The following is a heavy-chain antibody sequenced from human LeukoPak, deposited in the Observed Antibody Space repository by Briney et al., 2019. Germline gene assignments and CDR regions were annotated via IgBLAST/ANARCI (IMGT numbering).Heavy chain of an antibody. Sequence: GGSLRLSCAASGFDFSSNWMHWVRHAPGQGLVWVSRIKGDGISTNYADSVKGRFTISRDIAKNTLYLQMNSLRAEDTAVYYCAKGGLGYYYGMDVWGQGTTVTVSS. D-gene: IGHD3-10*01. J-gene: IGHJ6*02. V-gene: IGHV3-74*01. CDR1: GFDFSSNW. CDR3: AKGGLGYYYGMDV. CDR2: IKGDGIST.